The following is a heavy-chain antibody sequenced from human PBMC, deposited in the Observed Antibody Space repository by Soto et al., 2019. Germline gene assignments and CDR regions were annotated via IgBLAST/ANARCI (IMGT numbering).Heavy chain of an antibody. CDR1: GGSINNGGYY. Sequence: QVQLQESGPGLVKPSQNLSITCTVSGGSINNGGYYWSWIRQQPGKGLEWIGYIFYSGSTYYNPSLKSRLTISVDTSKNQFSLKLSSVTAADTAVYYCARDLRVGSYGMDVWGQGTTVTVSS. CDR3: ARDLRVGSYGMDV. CDR2: IFYSGST. D-gene: IGHD1-26*01. V-gene: IGHV4-31*03. J-gene: IGHJ6*02.